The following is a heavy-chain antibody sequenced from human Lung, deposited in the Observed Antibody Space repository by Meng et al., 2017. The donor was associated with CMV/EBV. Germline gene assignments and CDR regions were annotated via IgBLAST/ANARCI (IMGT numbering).Heavy chain of an antibody. CDR3: ARESSGYYSY. J-gene: IGHJ4*02. Sequence: GESXKISCAASGFTFSSYAMHWVRQAPGKGLEWVAVISYDGSNKYYADSVKGRFTISRDNSKNTLYLQMNSLRAEDTAVYYCARESSGYYSYGGKGKLVTGAS. CDR2: ISYDGSNK. V-gene: IGHV3-30-3*01. CDR1: GFTFSSYA. D-gene: IGHD3-22*01.